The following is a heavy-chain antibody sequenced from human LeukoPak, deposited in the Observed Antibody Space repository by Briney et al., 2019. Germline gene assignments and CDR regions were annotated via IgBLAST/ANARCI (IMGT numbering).Heavy chain of an antibody. D-gene: IGHD1-14*01. CDR2: FHNSGTS. CDR1: DDSISDYY. V-gene: IGHV4-59*01. Sequence: SETLSLTCTVSDDSISDYYRGWIRQPPGKGLEWIGYFHNSGTSTYNPSLKSRVTISADTSKNQFSLKLISVTAADTAVYYCAREMWTASDTGNPFDYWGQGALVTVSS. CDR3: AREMWTASDTGNPFDY. J-gene: IGHJ4*02.